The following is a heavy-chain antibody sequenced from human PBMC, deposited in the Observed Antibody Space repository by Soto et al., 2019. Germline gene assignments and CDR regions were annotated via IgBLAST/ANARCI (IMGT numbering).Heavy chain of an antibody. CDR3: APRRGVDYGDSGRESYYYYYGMDV. CDR1: GGTFSSYA. V-gene: IGHV1-69*12. J-gene: IGHJ6*02. CDR2: IIPIFGTA. D-gene: IGHD4-17*01. Sequence: QVQLVQSGAEVKKPGSSVKVSCKASGGTFSSYAISWVRQAPGQGLEWMGGIIPIFGTANYAQKFQGRVTITAQESTTTAYRELSSLSSEDTGVYYCAPRRGVDYGDSGRESYYYYYGMDVWGQGTTVTVSS.